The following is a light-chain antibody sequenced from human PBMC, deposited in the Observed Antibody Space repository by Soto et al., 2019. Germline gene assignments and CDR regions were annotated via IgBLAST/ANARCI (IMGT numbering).Light chain of an antibody. CDR2: DVH. Sequence: DIQMTQSPSSLSASVRDRVTITCQASQDISNYLNWYQQKPGKAPKLLIYDVHNLEAGVPSRFSGSGSGTNFTFTISSLQPEDIATYYCQQYNNLLLSFCGGTKVDIK. CDR1: QDISNY. CDR3: QQYNNLLLS. J-gene: IGKJ4*01. V-gene: IGKV1-33*01.